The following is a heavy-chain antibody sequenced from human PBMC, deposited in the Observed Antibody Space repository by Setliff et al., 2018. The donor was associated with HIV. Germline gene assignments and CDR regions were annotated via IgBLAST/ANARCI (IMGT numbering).Heavy chain of an antibody. D-gene: IGHD6-19*01. J-gene: IGHJ6*03. CDR3: ARHSGSSGWYFSDGYYYYMDV. CDR2: IGTYSGNT. Sequence: GASVKVSCKASGYNFTNYGIGWVRQGPGQGLEYLGWIGTYSGNTDYAQSVQGRVTMTRDTSTGTVYMDLRSLRSDDTAMYYCARHSGSSGWYFSDGYYYYMDVWGKGTTVTVSS. V-gene: IGHV1-18*01. CDR1: GYNFTNYG.